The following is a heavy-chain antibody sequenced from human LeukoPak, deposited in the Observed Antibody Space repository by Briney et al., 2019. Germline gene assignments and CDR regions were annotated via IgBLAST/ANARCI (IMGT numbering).Heavy chain of an antibody. V-gene: IGHV1-18*01. CDR3: ARTNYDSSGYYYRAWYFDY. Sequence: APVKVSCKASGYTFTNYGISWVRQAPGQGLEWMGWICAYNGNTNYAQKLQGRVTMTTDTSTSTAYMELRSLRSDDTAVYYCARTNYDSSGYYYRAWYFDYWGQGTLVTVSS. CDR2: ICAYNGNT. CDR1: GYTFTNYG. J-gene: IGHJ4*02. D-gene: IGHD3-22*01.